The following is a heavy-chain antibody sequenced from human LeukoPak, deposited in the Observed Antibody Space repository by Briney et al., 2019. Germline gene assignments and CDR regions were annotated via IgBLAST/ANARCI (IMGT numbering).Heavy chain of an antibody. V-gene: IGHV4-30-4*08. CDR3: ARDSGTGYSGSHWGVDNWFDP. CDR2: IYYSGST. J-gene: IGHJ5*02. CDR1: GGSISSGDYY. D-gene: IGHD1-26*01. Sequence: SETLSLTCTVSGGSISSGDYYWSWIRQPPGKGLEWIGYIYYSGSTYYNPSLKSRVTISVDTSKNQFSLKLSSVTAADTAVYYCARDSGTGYSGSHWGVDNWFDPWGQGTLVTVSS.